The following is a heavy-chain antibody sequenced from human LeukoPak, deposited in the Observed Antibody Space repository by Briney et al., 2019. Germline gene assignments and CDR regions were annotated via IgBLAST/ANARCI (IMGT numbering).Heavy chain of an antibody. D-gene: IGHD3-10*01. J-gene: IGHJ3*02. CDR1: GFTFSSYG. Sequence: PGGSLRLSCAASGFTFSSYGMHWVRQAPGKGLEWVAVISYDGSNKYYADSVKGRFTISRDNSKNTLYLQMNSLRAEDTAVYYCAKDEELWFGDGDAFDIWGQGTMVTVSS. CDR2: ISYDGSNK. V-gene: IGHV3-30*18. CDR3: AKDEELWFGDGDAFDI.